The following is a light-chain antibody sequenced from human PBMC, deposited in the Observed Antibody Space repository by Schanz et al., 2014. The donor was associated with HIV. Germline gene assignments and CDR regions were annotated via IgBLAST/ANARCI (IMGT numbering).Light chain of an antibody. Sequence: QSALTQPASVSGSPGQSITISCTGTSSDVGGYNFVSWYQQHPGKVPKLMIYDVSNRPSGVSNRFSGSKSGNTASLTISGLQGDDEAAYYCASYANPATWVFGGGTKLTVL. CDR1: SSDVGGYNF. CDR3: ASYANPATWV. CDR2: DVS. J-gene: IGLJ3*02. V-gene: IGLV2-14*01.